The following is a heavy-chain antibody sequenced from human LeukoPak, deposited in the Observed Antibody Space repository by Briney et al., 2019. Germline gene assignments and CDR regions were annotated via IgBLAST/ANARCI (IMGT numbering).Heavy chain of an antibody. CDR2: IDASGIT. D-gene: IGHD6-19*01. CDR1: GGSISSYY. CDR3: GSFPPARAGTVDY. V-gene: IGHV4-4*07. Sequence: SETLSLTCTVSGGSISSYYWTWIRQPAGKGLEWIGRIDASGITKYNPSLKSRVTMSVDTSKNQFSLKLSSVTAADTAVYYCGSFPPARAGTVDYWGQGTLVTVSS. J-gene: IGHJ4*02.